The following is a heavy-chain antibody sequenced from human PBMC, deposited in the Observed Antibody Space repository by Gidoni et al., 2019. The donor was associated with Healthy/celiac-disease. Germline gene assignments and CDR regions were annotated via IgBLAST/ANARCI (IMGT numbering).Heavy chain of an antibody. Sequence: EVHLLESGGGWVQPGGSLRLSCSASGFTFSSYAMSWVRQAPGKGLEWVSAISGSGGSTYYADSVKGRFTISRDNSKNTLYLQMNSLRAEDTAVYYCAKSLYSSGWYIDYWGQGTLVTVSS. V-gene: IGHV3-23*01. CDR3: AKSLYSSGWYIDY. CDR1: GFTFSSYA. D-gene: IGHD6-19*01. CDR2: ISGSGGST. J-gene: IGHJ4*02.